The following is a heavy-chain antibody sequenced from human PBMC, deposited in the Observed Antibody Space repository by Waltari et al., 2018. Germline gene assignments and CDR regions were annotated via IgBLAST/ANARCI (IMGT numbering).Heavy chain of an antibody. D-gene: IGHD4-17*01. CDR2: IIPFFGTA. CDR1: GGTFSSYA. CDR3: ARPAVTTSADAFDI. Sequence: QVQLVQSGAEVKKPGSSVKVSCKASGGTFSSYAISWVRQAPGQGLEWMGRIIPFFGTANYAQKFQGRVTITADKSTSTAYMELSSLRSEDTAVYYCARPAVTTSADAFDIWGQGTMVTVSS. V-gene: IGHV1-69*08. J-gene: IGHJ3*02.